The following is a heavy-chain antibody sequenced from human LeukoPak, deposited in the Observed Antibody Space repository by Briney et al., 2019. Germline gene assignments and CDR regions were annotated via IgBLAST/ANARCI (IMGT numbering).Heavy chain of an antibody. J-gene: IGHJ4*02. CDR3: ARGSGWVDY. CDR1: GFSVTNFW. CDR2: IDPSDSYT. D-gene: IGHD6-19*01. V-gene: IGHV5-10-1*01. Sequence: GESLKISCKGSGFSVTNFWISWLRQMPGKGLEWMGRIDPSDSYTNYSPSFQGHVTISADKSISTAYLQWSSLKASDTAMYYCARGSGWVDYWGQGTLVTVSS.